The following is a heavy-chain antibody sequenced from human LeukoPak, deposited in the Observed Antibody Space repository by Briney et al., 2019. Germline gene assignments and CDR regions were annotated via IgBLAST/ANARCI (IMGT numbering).Heavy chain of an antibody. CDR3: ARGRKSKETKSHFDY. Sequence: SETLSLTCAVYGGSFSGYYWSWIRQPPGKGLEWIGEINHSGSTNYNPSLKSRVTISVDTSKNQFSLKLSSVTAADTAVYYCARGRKSKETKSHFDYWGQGTLVTVSS. J-gene: IGHJ4*02. CDR2: INHSGST. V-gene: IGHV4-34*01. CDR1: GGSFSGYY. D-gene: IGHD1-1*01.